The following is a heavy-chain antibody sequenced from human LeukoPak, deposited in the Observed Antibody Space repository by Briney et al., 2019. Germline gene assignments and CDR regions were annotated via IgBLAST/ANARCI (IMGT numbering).Heavy chain of an antibody. CDR1: GFTFSSYA. Sequence: QTGGSLRLSCAASGFTFSSYAMSWVRQAPGKGLEWVSAISGSGGSTYYADSVKGRFTISRDNSKNTLYLQMNSLRAEDTAVYYCAKDLTVTMRPNGPKDYYGMDVWGQGTTVTVSS. D-gene: IGHD4-17*01. J-gene: IGHJ6*02. CDR3: AKDLTVTMRPNGPKDYYGMDV. CDR2: ISGSGGST. V-gene: IGHV3-23*01.